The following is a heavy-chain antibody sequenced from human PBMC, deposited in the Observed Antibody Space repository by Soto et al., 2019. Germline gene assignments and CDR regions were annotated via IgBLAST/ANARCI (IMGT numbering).Heavy chain of an antibody. CDR2: MNPNSGNT. Sequence: QVQLVQSGAEVKKPGASVKVSCKASGYTFTSYDINWVRQATGQGLEWMGWMNPNSGNTGYAQKFQGRVTMTRNTSISTAYMELSSLRSEDTAVYYCARGFDCSGGSCYSRAFDIWVQGTMVTVSS. J-gene: IGHJ3*02. V-gene: IGHV1-8*01. CDR1: GYTFTSYD. CDR3: ARGFDCSGGSCYSRAFDI. D-gene: IGHD2-15*01.